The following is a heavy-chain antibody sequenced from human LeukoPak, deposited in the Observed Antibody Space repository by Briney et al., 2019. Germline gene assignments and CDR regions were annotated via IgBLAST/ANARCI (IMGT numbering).Heavy chain of an antibody. Sequence: ASVKVSCKASGYTFTGYYMHWVRQAPGQGLEWMGWINPNSGGTNYAQRFQGRVTMTRDTSISTAYMELSRLRSDDTAVYYCARDLSQDEWVLDSYFDLWGQGTLVTVSS. CDR2: INPNSGGT. J-gene: IGHJ4*02. CDR3: ARDLSQDEWVLDSYFDL. CDR1: GYTFTGYY. D-gene: IGHD3-3*01. V-gene: IGHV1-2*02.